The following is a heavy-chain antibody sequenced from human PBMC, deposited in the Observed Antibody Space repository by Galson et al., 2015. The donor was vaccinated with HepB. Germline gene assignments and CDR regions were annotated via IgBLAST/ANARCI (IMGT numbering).Heavy chain of an antibody. J-gene: IGHJ5*02. Sequence: SVKVSCKASGYTFTSYGISWVRQAPGQGLEWMGWISAYNGNTNYSQKFQGRVTITRDTSASTAYMELSSLRSEDTAVYYCATRYCSSTSCYGGWFDPWGQGTLVTVSS. CDR1: GYTFTSYG. D-gene: IGHD2-2*01. CDR3: ATRYCSSTSCYGGWFDP. CDR2: ISAYNGNT. V-gene: IGHV1-18*01.